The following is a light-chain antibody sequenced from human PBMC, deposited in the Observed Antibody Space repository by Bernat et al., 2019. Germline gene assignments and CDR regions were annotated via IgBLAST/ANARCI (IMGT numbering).Light chain of an antibody. CDR2: KAS. J-gene: IGKJ5*01. V-gene: IGKV1-5*03. Sequence: DIQMTQSPSTLSASVGDRVTITCRASQSISSWLAWYQQKPGKAPKLLIYKASSLESGVPSRFSGSGSGTEFTFTISSLQPDDFATYYCQQYNSYSCFGQGARLGIQ. CDR1: QSISSW. CDR3: QQYNSYSC.